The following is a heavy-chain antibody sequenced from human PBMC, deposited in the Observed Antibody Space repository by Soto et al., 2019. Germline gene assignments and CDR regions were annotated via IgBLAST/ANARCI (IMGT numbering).Heavy chain of an antibody. D-gene: IGHD2-2*02. CDR3: ASFRGYCSSTSCYMYYGMDV. Sequence: GAPVKFPRKASGYTLTGHFIHWGRPAPGQRAGGMGWINPNSGGTNYAQKFQGRVTMTRDTSISTAYMELSRLRSDDTAVYYCASFRGYCSSTSCYMYYGMDVWGQGTTVTVSS. J-gene: IGHJ6*02. V-gene: IGHV1-2*02. CDR2: INPNSGGT. CDR1: GYTLTGHF.